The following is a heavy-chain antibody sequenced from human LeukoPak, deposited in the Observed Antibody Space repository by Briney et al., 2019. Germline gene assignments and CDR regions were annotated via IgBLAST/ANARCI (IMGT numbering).Heavy chain of an antibody. Sequence: GGSLRLSCAASGFIFSNYALMWVRQAPGKGLEWVSSITGRGDETFYADSVKGRFSLSRDNSKNMLYLQMYSLGAEDTAIYYCAKGAAVGLVDWFDPWGQGTLVTVSS. CDR2: ITGRGDET. D-gene: IGHD6-13*01. J-gene: IGHJ5*02. V-gene: IGHV3-23*01. CDR3: AKGAAVGLVDWFDP. CDR1: GFIFSNYA.